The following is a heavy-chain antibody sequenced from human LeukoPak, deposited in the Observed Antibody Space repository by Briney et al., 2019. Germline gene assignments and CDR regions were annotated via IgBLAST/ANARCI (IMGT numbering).Heavy chain of an antibody. CDR1: GFSFSGHW. Sequence: GGSLRLSCTASGFSFSGHWMHWARQLPGKGLVWVSRISPTGSTTSYADSVKGRFTISGDNSEDTLYLQMNSLRAEDTAVYYCVRDPSGSGFAFDSWGQGALVTVSS. J-gene: IGHJ4*02. D-gene: IGHD1-1*01. CDR3: VRDPSGSGFAFDS. CDR2: ISPTGSTT. V-gene: IGHV3-74*01.